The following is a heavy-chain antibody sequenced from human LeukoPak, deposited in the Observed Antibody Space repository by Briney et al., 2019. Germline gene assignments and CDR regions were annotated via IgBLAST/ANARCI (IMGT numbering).Heavy chain of an antibody. V-gene: IGHV1-2*02. D-gene: IGHD3-10*01. CDR1: GYTFTGYY. CDR2: TNTNSGGT. CDR3: ARPITMVRFQTLGY. Sequence: GASVKVSCKASGYTFTGYYMHCVRQAPGQGLEWMGWTNTNSGGTNYAQKFQGRVTMTRDTSISTAYMELSRLRSDDTAVYYCARPITMVRFQTLGYWGQGPWSPSP. J-gene: IGHJ4*02.